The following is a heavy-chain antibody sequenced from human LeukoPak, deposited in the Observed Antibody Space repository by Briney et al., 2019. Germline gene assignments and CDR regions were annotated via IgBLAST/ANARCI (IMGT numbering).Heavy chain of an antibody. CDR1: EFILSRYA. Sequence: GGSLRLSCVAYEFILSRYAVSWVRQAPGKGLQWVSSLGISGDYSWYAGSVKGRFTISRDVSKNTLYLQMNSLGVEDTAVYYCARGGGGNSDFVTSYTGASLSFDYWGQGALVTVSS. J-gene: IGHJ4*02. V-gene: IGHV3-23*01. D-gene: IGHD4-23*01. CDR3: ARGGGGNSDFVTSYTGASLSFDY. CDR2: LGISGDYS.